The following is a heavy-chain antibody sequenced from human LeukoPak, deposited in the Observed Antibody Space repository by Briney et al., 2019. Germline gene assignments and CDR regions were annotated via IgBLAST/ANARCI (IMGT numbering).Heavy chain of an antibody. Sequence: GGSLRLSCAASGFTVSSNEMSWVRQAPGKGLEWVSGISWNSGSIGYADSVKGRFTISRDNAKNSLYLQMNSLRAEDTALYYCASSGWYAYWGQGTLVTVSS. CDR1: GFTVSSNE. V-gene: IGHV3-9*01. D-gene: IGHD6-19*01. CDR2: ISWNSGSI. J-gene: IGHJ4*02. CDR3: ASSGWYAY.